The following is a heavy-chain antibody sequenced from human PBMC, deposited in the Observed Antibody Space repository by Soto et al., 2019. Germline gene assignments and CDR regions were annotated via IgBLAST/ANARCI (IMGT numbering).Heavy chain of an antibody. J-gene: IGHJ6*02. CDR2: IYYSGST. D-gene: IGHD2-15*01. CDR3: ARAVWGVVVAATIDYYYYGMDV. V-gene: IGHV4-31*03. Sequence: SETLSLTCTVSGGSISSGGYCWSWIRQHPGKGLEWIGYIYYSGSTYYNPSLKSRVTISVDTSKNQFSLKLSSVTAADTAVYYCARAVWGVVVAATIDYYYYGMDVWGQGTTVT. CDR1: GGSISSGGYC.